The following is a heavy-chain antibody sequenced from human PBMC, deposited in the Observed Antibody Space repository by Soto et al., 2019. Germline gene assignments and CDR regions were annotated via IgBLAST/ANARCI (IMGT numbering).Heavy chain of an antibody. D-gene: IGHD6-13*01. CDR2: IYYSGST. V-gene: IGHV4-59*01. CDR1: GGSISSYY. J-gene: IGHJ4*02. Sequence: PSETLSLTCTVSGGSISSYYWSWIRQPPGKGLEWIGYIYYSGSTNYNPSLKSRVTISVDTSKNQFSLKLSSVTAADTAVYYCERIHSSSWHLSFDYWGQGTLVTVSS. CDR3: ERIHSSSWHLSFDY.